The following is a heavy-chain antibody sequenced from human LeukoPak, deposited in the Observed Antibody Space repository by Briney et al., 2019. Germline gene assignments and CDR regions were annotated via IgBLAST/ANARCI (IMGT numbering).Heavy chain of an antibody. CDR3: ARPGIVGATSVGY. CDR1: GYSFTSYW. Sequence: GESLKTSCKGSGYSFTSYWIGWVRQMPGKGLEWMGIIYPGDSDTRYSPSFQGQVTISADKSISTAYLQWSSLKASDTAMYHCARPGIVGATSVGYWGQGTLVTVSS. CDR2: IYPGDSDT. D-gene: IGHD1-26*01. J-gene: IGHJ4*02. V-gene: IGHV5-51*01.